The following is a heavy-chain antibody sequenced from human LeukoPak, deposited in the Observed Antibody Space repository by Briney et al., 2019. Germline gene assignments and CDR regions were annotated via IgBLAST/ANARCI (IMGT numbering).Heavy chain of an antibody. J-gene: IGHJ4*02. V-gene: IGHV1-18*01. CDR3: ARGVPYDYVWGSYRYYYFDY. CDR1: GYTFTSYG. CDR2: ISAYNGNT. D-gene: IGHD3-16*02. Sequence: ASVKVSCKASGYTFTSYGISWVRQAPGQGLEWMGWISAYNGNTNYAQKLQGRVTMTTDTSTSTAYMELRSLRSDDTAVYYCARGVPYDYVWGSYRYYYFDYWGQGTLVTVSS.